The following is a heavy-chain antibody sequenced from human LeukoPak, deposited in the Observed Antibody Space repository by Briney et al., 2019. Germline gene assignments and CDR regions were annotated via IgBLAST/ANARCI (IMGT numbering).Heavy chain of an antibody. Sequence: SETLSLTCAVYGLSFSGYYWSWIRQPPGKGLEWIGEINHSGSTNYNPSLKSRVTISVDTSKNQFSLKLSSVTAADTAVYYCARAMGAAVPAAIGYWGQGTLVTVSS. CDR3: ARAMGAAVPAAIGY. CDR1: GLSFSGYY. J-gene: IGHJ4*02. D-gene: IGHD2-2*02. CDR2: INHSGST. V-gene: IGHV4-34*01.